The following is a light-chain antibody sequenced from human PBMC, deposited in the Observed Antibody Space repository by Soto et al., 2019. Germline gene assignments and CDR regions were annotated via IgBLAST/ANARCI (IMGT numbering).Light chain of an antibody. J-gene: IGKJ4*01. CDR3: QQYGSSPLT. Sequence: PGARATLSCKARQSVSGNYLAWYQQRPGQAPRLLIYGASRRATGIPARFSGSGSGTDFTLTISRLEPEDFAVYYCQQYGSSPLTFGGGTKVDI. CDR2: GAS. CDR1: QSVSGNY. V-gene: IGKV3-20*01.